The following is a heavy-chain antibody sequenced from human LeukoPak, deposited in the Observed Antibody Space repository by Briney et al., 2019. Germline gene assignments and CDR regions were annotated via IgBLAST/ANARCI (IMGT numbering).Heavy chain of an antibody. Sequence: PGGSLRLSCAASGFTFSSYSMNWVRQAPGKGLEWVSSISSSSSYIYYADSVKGRFTISRDNAKNSLYLQMNSLRAEDTAVYYCARDHRIAAAVVRLDPWGQGTLVTVSS. V-gene: IGHV3-21*01. J-gene: IGHJ5*02. CDR1: GFTFSSYS. D-gene: IGHD6-13*01. CDR3: ARDHRIAAAVVRLDP. CDR2: ISSSSSYI.